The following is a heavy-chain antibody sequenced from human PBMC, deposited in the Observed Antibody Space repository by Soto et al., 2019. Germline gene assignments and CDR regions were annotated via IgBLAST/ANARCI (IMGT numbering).Heavy chain of an antibody. V-gene: IGHV4-39*01. CDR3: AKGGSGSYSNAFDI. D-gene: IGHD3-10*01. CDR2: IYYSGST. J-gene: IGHJ3*02. Sequence: SETLSLTCTVSGGSISSSSYYRGWIRQPPGKGLEWIGSIYYSGSTYYNPSLKSRVTISVDTSKNQFSLKLSSVTAADTAVYYCAKGGSGSYSNAFDIWGQGTMVTVS. CDR1: GGSISSSSYY.